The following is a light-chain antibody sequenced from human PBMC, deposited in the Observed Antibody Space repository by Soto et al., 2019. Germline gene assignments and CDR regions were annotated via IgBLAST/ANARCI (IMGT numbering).Light chain of an antibody. CDR1: QTIDSL. J-gene: IGKJ5*01. Sequence: DIQMTQSPSTLSASVGDRVTITCRASQTIDSLLAWYPQRPGNPPNLLIYDASSLESGVPSRFRGSGSGTEFTLSISSLQPDDFGTDYCQQYDEHSITFGQGTRLDI. CDR3: QQYDEHSIT. CDR2: DAS. V-gene: IGKV1-5*01.